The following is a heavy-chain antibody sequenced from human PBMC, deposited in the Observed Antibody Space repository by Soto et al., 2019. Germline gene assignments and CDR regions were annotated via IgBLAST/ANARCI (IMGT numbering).Heavy chain of an antibody. CDR2: ISSSSSTI. Sequence: ESGGGLVQPGGSLRLSCAASGFTFSSYSMNWVRQAPGKGLEWVSYISSSSSTIYYADSVKGRFTISRDNAKNSLYLQMNSLRDEDTAVYYCARDRGYCSSTSCSFDYWGQGTLVTVSS. V-gene: IGHV3-48*02. J-gene: IGHJ4*02. CDR1: GFTFSSYS. CDR3: ARDRGYCSSTSCSFDY. D-gene: IGHD2-2*01.